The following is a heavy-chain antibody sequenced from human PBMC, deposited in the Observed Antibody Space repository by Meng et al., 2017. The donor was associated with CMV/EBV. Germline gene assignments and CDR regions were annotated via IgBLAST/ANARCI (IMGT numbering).Heavy chain of an antibody. CDR2: ISSSSSTI. Sequence: GESLKISCATSGFTFSRYNMNWVRPAPGKGLEGISYISSSSSTIYYADSVKGRFTISRDNARNSLYLQMDSLTAEDTAVYYCARDFVLGQWLAPLDRWGQGTLVTVSS. J-gene: IGHJ4*02. CDR1: GFTFSRYN. D-gene: IGHD6-19*01. CDR3: ARDFVLGQWLAPLDR. V-gene: IGHV3-48*04.